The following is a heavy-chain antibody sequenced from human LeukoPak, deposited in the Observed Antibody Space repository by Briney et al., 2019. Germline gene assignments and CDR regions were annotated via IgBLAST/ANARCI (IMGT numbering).Heavy chain of an antibody. CDR1: GESISSGGYY. V-gene: IGHV4-31*03. CDR2: IYYSGST. CDR3: ARAESNWFDP. Sequence: SQTLSLTCTVSGESISSGGYYWSWIRQHPGKGLEWIGYIYYSGSTYYNPSLKSRVTISVDTSKNQFSLKLSSVTAADTAVYYCARAESNWFDPWGQGTLVTVSS. J-gene: IGHJ5*02.